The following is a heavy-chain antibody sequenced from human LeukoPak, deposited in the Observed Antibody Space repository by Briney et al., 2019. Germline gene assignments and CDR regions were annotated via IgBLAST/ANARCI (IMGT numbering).Heavy chain of an antibody. V-gene: IGHV5-51*01. CDR1: GYSFTNYW. Sequence: GESLEISCKGSGYSFTNYWIGWVREMPGKGLEWMGIISPDGSDTRYSLSFQGQVTISADKSITTAYLQWSSLKASDTAMYYCARLTSSWSFDYWGQGTLVTVSS. D-gene: IGHD6-13*01. CDR2: ISPDGSDT. J-gene: IGHJ4*02. CDR3: ARLTSSWSFDY.